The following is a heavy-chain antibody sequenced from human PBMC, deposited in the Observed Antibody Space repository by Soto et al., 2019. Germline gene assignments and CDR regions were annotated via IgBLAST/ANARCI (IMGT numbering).Heavy chain of an antibody. CDR3: ARLFDSSGWYDY. J-gene: IGHJ4*02. CDR1: GYSFTSYW. D-gene: IGHD6-19*01. Sequence: GESLKISCKGSGYSFTSYWIGWVRQMPGKGLERMGIIYPGDSDTRYSPSFQGQVTISADKSITTTYLQWSSLKASDTAIYYCARLFDSSGWYDYWGQGTLVTVSS. CDR2: IYPGDSDT. V-gene: IGHV5-51*01.